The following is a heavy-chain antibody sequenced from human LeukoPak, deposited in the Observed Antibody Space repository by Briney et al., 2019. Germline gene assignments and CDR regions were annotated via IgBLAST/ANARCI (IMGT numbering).Heavy chain of an antibody. Sequence: PSETLSLTCTVSGGSISSSSYYWGWIRQPPGKGLEWVSSISSSGSTIYYADSVKGRFTISRDNAKNSLYLQMNSLRAEDTAVYYCARGEYGSGSYHIDYWGQGTLVTVSS. CDR1: GGSISSSSYY. CDR3: ARGEYGSGSYHIDY. J-gene: IGHJ4*02. V-gene: IGHV3-11*04. D-gene: IGHD3-10*01. CDR2: ISSSGSTI.